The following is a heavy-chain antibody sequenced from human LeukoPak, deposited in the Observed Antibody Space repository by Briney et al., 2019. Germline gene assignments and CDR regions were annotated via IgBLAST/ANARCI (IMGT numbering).Heavy chain of an antibody. CDR1: GFTFSTYA. CDR2: ISYDGSNK. V-gene: IGHV3-30-3*01. J-gene: IGHJ3*02. CDR3: ARVQGGGAFDI. D-gene: IGHD2-15*01. Sequence: GGSLRLSCAASGFTFSTYAMHWVPQTPGKGLEWVAVISYDGSNKYYADSVKGRFTISRDNSKNTLYLQMNSLRAEDTAVYYCARVQGGGAFDIWGQGTMVTVSS.